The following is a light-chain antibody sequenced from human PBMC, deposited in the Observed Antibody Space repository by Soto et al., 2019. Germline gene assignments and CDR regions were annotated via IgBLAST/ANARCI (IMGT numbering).Light chain of an antibody. CDR2: KAS. Sequence: DIQMTQSPSTLSGSVGDRVTITCRASQTISSWLAWYQQKPGKAPKLLIYKASTLKSGVPSRFSGSGSGTEFTLTISSLQPDDFETYYCQHYNSYSEAFGPGTKVEI. CDR3: QHYNSYSEA. CDR1: QTISSW. V-gene: IGKV1-5*03. J-gene: IGKJ1*01.